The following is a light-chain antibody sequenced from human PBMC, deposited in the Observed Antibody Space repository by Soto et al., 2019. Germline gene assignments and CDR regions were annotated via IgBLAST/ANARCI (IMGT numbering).Light chain of an antibody. Sequence: DIQMTQSPSTLSASVGDRVTITCRASQSISSWLAWYQQKPGKAPNLLIYDASSLESGVPSRFSGSGSGTEFTLTISSLQPEDFATYYCLQDHNYPWTFGQGTKVDI. CDR3: LQDHNYPWT. CDR2: DAS. V-gene: IGKV1-5*01. CDR1: QSISSW. J-gene: IGKJ1*01.